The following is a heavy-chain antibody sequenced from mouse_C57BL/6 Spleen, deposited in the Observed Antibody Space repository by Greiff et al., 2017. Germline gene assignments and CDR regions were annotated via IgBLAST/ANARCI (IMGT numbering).Heavy chain of an antibody. J-gene: IGHJ3*01. V-gene: IGHV1-82*01. CDR1: GYAFSSSW. CDR3: ARGDYDAGSWFAY. Sequence: QVQLKESGPELVKPGASVKISCKASGYAFSSSWMNWVKQRPGKGLEWIGRIYPGDGDTNYNGKFKGKATLTADKSSSTAYMQLSSLTSEDSAVYSCARGDYDAGSWFAYWGQGTLVTVSA. CDR2: IYPGDGDT. D-gene: IGHD2-4*01.